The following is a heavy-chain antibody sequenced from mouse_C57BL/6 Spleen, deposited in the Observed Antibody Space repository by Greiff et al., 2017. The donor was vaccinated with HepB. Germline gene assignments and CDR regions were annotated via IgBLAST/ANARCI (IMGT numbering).Heavy chain of an antibody. CDR2: ISSGGSYT. J-gene: IGHJ1*03. Sequence: EVQLQESGGDLVKPGGSLKLSCAASGFTFSSYGMSWVRQTPDKRLEWVATISSGGSYTYYPDSVKGRFTISRDNAKNTLYLQMSRLKSEDTAMYYCARGGFFTTVVATNWYFDVWGTGTTVTVSS. CDR1: GFTFSSYG. V-gene: IGHV5-6*01. CDR3: ARGGFFTTVVATNWYFDV. D-gene: IGHD1-1*01.